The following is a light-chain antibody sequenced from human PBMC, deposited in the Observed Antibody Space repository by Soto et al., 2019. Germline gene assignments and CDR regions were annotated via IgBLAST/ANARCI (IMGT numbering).Light chain of an antibody. CDR1: QSISSL. J-gene: IGKJ1*01. CDR3: QQYNSYSEA. V-gene: IGKV1-5*03. CDR2: KAS. Sequence: DIQMTQSPSTLSASVGDRVTITCRASQSISSLLAWYQQKPGKAPKLLIYKASSLESGVPSRFSGSGSGTEFTLTISSLQPDDFATYYCQQYNSYSEAFGQGTKVDI.